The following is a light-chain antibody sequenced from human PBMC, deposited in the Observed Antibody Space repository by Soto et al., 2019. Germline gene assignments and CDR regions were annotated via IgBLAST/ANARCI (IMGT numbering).Light chain of an antibody. CDR2: GNS. CDR3: QSYDSSLSGWV. J-gene: IGLJ3*02. CDR1: SSNIGAGYD. Sequence: QAVVTQPPSVSGAPGQRVTISCTGSSSNIGAGYDVHWYQQLPGTAPKLLIYGNSNRPSGVPDRSSGSKSGTSASLAITGLQAEDEADYYSQSYDSSLSGWVFGGGTKLTVL. V-gene: IGLV1-40*01.